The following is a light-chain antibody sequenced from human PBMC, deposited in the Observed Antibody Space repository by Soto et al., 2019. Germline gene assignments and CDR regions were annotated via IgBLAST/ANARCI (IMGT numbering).Light chain of an antibody. CDR2: EVT. Sequence: QSVLTQPPSASGSPGQSVAISCTGTSSDVGGYNFVSWYQQHPGKAPKLMIYEVTKRPSGVPDRFSGSKSDNTASLTVSGLQAEDEADYYCNSYAGSNNVVFGGGTQLTVL. J-gene: IGLJ2*01. V-gene: IGLV2-8*01. CDR1: SSDVGGYNF. CDR3: NSYAGSNNVV.